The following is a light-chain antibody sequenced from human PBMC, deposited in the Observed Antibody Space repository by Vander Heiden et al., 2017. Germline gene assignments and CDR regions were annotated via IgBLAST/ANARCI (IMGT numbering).Light chain of an antibody. CDR1: QSVSSSY. CDR2: GAS. V-gene: IGKV3-20*01. CDR3: QQYGSSVT. Sequence: IVLTQSPGTLSWSPGERATLSCRASQSVSSSYLAWYQQKPGQAPRLLIYGASSRATGIPDRFSGSGSGTDFTLTISRLEPEDFAVYYCQQYGSSVTFGQGTKLEIK. J-gene: IGKJ2*01.